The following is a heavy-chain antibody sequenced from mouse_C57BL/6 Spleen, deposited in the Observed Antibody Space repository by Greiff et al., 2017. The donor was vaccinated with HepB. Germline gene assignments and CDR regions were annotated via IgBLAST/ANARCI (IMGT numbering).Heavy chain of an antibody. CDR1: GYTFTDYN. D-gene: IGHD1-1*01. CDR3: ARLPLYYGSPYWYFDV. J-gene: IGHJ1*03. CDR2: INPNNGGT. V-gene: IGHV1-18*01. Sequence: EVQLQQSGPELVKPGASVKIPCKASGYTFTDYNMDWVKQSHGKSLEWIGDINPNNGGTIYNQKFKGKATLTVDKSSSPAYMELRSLTSEDTAVYYCARLPLYYGSPYWYFDVWGTGTTVTVSS.